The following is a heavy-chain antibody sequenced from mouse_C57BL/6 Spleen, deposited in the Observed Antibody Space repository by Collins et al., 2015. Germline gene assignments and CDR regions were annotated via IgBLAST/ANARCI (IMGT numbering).Heavy chain of an antibody. Sequence: QVQLQQPGAELVRPGTSVKLSCKASGYTFTSYWMHWVKQRPGQGLEWIGVIDPSDSYTNYNQKFKGKATLTVDTSSGTAYMQLSSLTSEDSAVYYCAREGVGRLDYWGQGTTLTVSS. CDR2: IDPSDSYT. CDR1: GYTFTSYW. D-gene: IGHD1-1*02. V-gene: IGHV1-59*01. CDR3: AREGVGRLDY. J-gene: IGHJ2*01.